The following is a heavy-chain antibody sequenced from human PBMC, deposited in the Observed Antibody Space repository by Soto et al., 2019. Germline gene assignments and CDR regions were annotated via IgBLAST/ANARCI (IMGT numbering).Heavy chain of an antibody. V-gene: IGHV3-21*01. CDR3: ARESEDLTSNFDY. CDR1: GFTLSRYS. Sequence: GGSLRLSCAASGFTLSRYSRNGVRQAPGKGLEWVSSISSTTNYIYYADSMKGRFTVSRDNAKNSVYLEMNSLSAEDTAVYYCARESEDLTSNFDYWGQGTLVTVSS. CDR2: ISSTTNYI. J-gene: IGHJ4*02.